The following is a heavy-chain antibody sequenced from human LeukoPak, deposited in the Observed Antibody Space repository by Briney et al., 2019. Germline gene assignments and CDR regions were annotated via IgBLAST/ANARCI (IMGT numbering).Heavy chain of an antibody. V-gene: IGHV3-30*03. Sequence: GGSLRLCCAASEFSFRSYGMNWVRQASGKGLEWVALISYDGTNDYYVDSVRDRFTVSRDNSKNTLSLQMNSLRGEDTALYYCATDGYCSGGNCYAGHFHYWGQGTLVTVSS. CDR3: ATDGYCSGGNCYAGHFHY. CDR2: ISYDGTND. CDR1: EFSFRSYG. D-gene: IGHD2-15*01. J-gene: IGHJ4*02.